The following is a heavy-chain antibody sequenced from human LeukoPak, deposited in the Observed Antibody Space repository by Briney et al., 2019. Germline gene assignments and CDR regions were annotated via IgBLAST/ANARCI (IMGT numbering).Heavy chain of an antibody. V-gene: IGHV3-23*01. CDR3: AKPAISSRGWYYDY. J-gene: IGHJ4*02. CDR2: INDSGGST. CDR1: GFTFSSYA. D-gene: IGHD6-19*01. Sequence: GGSRRLSCAASGFTFSSYAMSWVRQAPGKGLEWVSAINDSGGSTYYADSVKGRFTISRDNSKNTLYLQMNSLRAEDTAVYYCAKPAISSRGWYYDYWGQGTLVTVSS.